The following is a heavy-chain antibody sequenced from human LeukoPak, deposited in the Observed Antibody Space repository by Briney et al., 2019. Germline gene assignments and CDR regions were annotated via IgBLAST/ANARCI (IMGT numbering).Heavy chain of an antibody. CDR2: ISGSGGST. Sequence: PGGSLRLSCAASGFTFSSYAMSWVRQAPGKGLEWVSAISGSGGSTYYADSVKGRFTISRDNSKNTLYLQMNSLRAEDTAVYYCAGEFKLRFLEWSPLKGMDVWGQGTTVTVSS. V-gene: IGHV3-23*01. J-gene: IGHJ6*02. CDR3: AGEFKLRFLEWSPLKGMDV. D-gene: IGHD3-3*01. CDR1: GFTFSSYA.